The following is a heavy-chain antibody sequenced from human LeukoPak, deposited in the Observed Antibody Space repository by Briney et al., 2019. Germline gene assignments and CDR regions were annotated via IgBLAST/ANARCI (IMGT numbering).Heavy chain of an antibody. Sequence: ASVKVSCKASGYTFTSYGISWVRQAPGQGLEWMGWISAYNGNTNYAQTLQGRVTMTTDTSTSTAYMELRSLRSDDTAVYYCARAGTSIGYRSSTSCYDDAFDIWGQGTMVTVSS. V-gene: IGHV1-18*01. J-gene: IGHJ3*02. D-gene: IGHD2-2*01. CDR1: GYTFTSYG. CDR3: ARAGTSIGYRSSTSCYDDAFDI. CDR2: ISAYNGNT.